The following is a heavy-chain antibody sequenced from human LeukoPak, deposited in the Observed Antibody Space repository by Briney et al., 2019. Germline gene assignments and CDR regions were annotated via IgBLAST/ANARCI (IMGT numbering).Heavy chain of an antibody. CDR1: GFTFSSYG. CDR2: ISYDGSNK. Sequence: GGSLRLSCAASGFTFSSYGMHWVRQAPGKGLEWVAVISYDGSNKYYADSVKGRFTISRDNAKNSLYLQMNSLRAEDTAVYYCAGLTYYYDSSGSPGAFDIWGQGTMVTVSS. V-gene: IGHV3-30*03. D-gene: IGHD3-22*01. CDR3: AGLTYYYDSSGSPGAFDI. J-gene: IGHJ3*02.